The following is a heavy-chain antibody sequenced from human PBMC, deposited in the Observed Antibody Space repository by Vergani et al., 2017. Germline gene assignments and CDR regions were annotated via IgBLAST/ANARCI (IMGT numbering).Heavy chain of an antibody. J-gene: IGHJ4*02. CDR2: ISGIGGTT. CDR3: AKERNVVVPAAIVY. Sequence: EVQLLESGGGLVQPGGSLRLSCTTYRFTFSTYAIRWVLQAPGKGLAWVSAISGIGGTTYYADSVKGRFTISRDHSKNTLYLQMNSLRAEDTAVYYCAKERNVVVPAAIVYWGQGTLVTVSS. V-gene: IGHV3-23*01. CDR1: RFTFSTYA. D-gene: IGHD2-2*01.